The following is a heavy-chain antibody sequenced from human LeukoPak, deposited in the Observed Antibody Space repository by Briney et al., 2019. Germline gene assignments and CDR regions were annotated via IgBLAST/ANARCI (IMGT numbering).Heavy chain of an antibody. CDR2: IKQDGSEK. V-gene: IGHV3-7*01. D-gene: IGHD3-16*02. CDR1: GFTFSSYW. CDR3: ARDRYYDYVWGSYRAYYFDY. Sequence: PGGSLRLSCAASGFTFSSYWMSWVRQAPGKGLEWVANIKQDGSEKYYVDSVKGRFTISRDNAKNSLYLQMSSLRAEDTAVYYCARDRYYDYVWGSYRAYYFDYWGQGTLVTVSS. J-gene: IGHJ4*02.